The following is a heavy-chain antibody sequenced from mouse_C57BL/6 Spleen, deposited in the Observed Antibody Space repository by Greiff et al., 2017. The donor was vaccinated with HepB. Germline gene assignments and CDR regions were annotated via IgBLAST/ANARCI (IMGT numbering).Heavy chain of an antibody. J-gene: IGHJ3*01. V-gene: IGHV1-18*01. CDR3: ARLGDYDGFAY. CDR2: INPNNGGT. CDR1: GYTFTDYN. Sequence: EVQVVESGPELVKPGASVKIPCKASGYTFTDYNMDWVKQSHGKSLEWIGDINPNNGGTIYNQKFKGKATLTVDKSSSTAYMELRSLTSEDTAVYYCARLGDYDGFAYWGQGTLVTVSA. D-gene: IGHD2-4*01.